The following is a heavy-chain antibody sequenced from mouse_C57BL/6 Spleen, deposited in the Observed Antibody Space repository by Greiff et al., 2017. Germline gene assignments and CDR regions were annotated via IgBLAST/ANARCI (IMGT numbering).Heavy chain of an antibody. CDR3: AREGGGYNYLDY. CDR2: IYPSDSET. J-gene: IGHJ2*01. CDR1: GYTFTSYW. D-gene: IGHD1-2*01. V-gene: IGHV1-61*01. Sequence: VQLQQPGAELVRPGSSVKLSCKASGYTFTSYWMDWVKQRPGQGLEWIGNIYPSDSETHYNQKFKDKATLTVDKSSSTAYMQLSSLTSEDSAVYYCAREGGGYNYLDYWGQGTTLTVSS.